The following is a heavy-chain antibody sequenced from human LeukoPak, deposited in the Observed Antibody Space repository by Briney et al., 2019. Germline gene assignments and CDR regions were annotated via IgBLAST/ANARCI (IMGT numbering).Heavy chain of an antibody. CDR3: AREFWGFDY. CDR1: GDSVSTNSAA. Sequence: SQTLSLTCAISGDSVSTNSAAWNWIRQSPSRGLEWLGGTYYRSKWYNEYAVSVRSRITIDADTSKNQFSVHLNSVTPEDTAVYYCAREFWGFDYWGQGTLVTVSS. D-gene: IGHD7-27*01. CDR2: TYYRSKWYN. V-gene: IGHV6-1*01. J-gene: IGHJ4*02.